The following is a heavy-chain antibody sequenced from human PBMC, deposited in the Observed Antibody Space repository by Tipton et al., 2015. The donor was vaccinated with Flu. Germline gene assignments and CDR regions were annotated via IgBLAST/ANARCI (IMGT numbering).Heavy chain of an antibody. Sequence: TLSLTCTVSGGSISSYYWSWIRQPPGKGLEWIGYIYYSGSTNYNPSLKSRVTISVDTSKNQFSLKLSSVTAADTAVYYCARAGWQHPTLGRDGLDPWGQGTLVTVSS. V-gene: IGHV4-59*01. CDR1: GGSISSYY. D-gene: IGHD7-27*01. J-gene: IGHJ5*02. CDR3: ARAGWQHPTLGRDGLDP. CDR2: IYYSGST.